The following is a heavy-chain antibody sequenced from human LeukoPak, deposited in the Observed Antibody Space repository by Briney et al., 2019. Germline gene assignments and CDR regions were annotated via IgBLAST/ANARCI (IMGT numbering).Heavy chain of an antibody. Sequence: GGSLRLSCAASGFTFSSYAMHWVRQAPGKGLEWVSAISGSGGSTYYADSVKGRFTISRDNSKNTLYLQMNSLRAEDTAVYYCAKDKSSGWYENAFDIWGQGTMVTVSS. CDR2: ISGSGGST. CDR1: GFTFSSYA. CDR3: AKDKSSGWYENAFDI. J-gene: IGHJ3*02. D-gene: IGHD6-19*01. V-gene: IGHV3-23*01.